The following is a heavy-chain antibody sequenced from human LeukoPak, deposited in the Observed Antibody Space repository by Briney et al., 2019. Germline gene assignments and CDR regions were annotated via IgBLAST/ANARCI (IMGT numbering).Heavy chain of an antibody. CDR2: INPNSGGT. D-gene: IGHD2-15*01. Sequence: ASVKVSCKASGYTFTGYYMHWVRQAPGQGLEWMGWINPNSGGTNYAQKFQGRVTMTRDRSISTAYMELSRLRSDDTAVYYCARSESCSGGSCYSPFYYYYYGMDVWGQGTTVTVSS. CDR3: ARSESCSGGSCYSPFYYYYYGMDV. V-gene: IGHV1-2*02. CDR1: GYTFTGYY. J-gene: IGHJ6*02.